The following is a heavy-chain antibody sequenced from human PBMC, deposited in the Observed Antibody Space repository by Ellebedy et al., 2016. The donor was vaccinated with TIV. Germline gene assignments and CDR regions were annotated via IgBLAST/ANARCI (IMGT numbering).Heavy chain of an antibody. V-gene: IGHV1-3*01. D-gene: IGHD6-13*01. J-gene: IGHJ4*02. CDR3: ARDAMSNSRWYTGFDY. CDR1: GYTFTHYA. CDR2: INAGNGDT. Sequence: ASVKVSCKASGYTFTHYAMNWVRQAPGQRLEWMGWINAGNGDTKYSQRFQDRVTITRDTSASTAYMELSSLRSEDTAVYYCARDAMSNSRWYTGFDYWGQGTLVSVSS.